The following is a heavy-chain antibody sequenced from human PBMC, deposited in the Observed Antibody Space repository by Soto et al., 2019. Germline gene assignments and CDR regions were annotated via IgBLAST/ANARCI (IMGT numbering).Heavy chain of an antibody. CDR3: ARVHRDNVVVVSATWYYGMDV. D-gene: IGHD2-15*01. V-gene: IGHV1-69*01. CDR1: GGTFSSYA. CDR2: IIPIFGTA. J-gene: IGHJ6*02. Sequence: QVQLVQSGAEVKKPGSSVKVSCKASGGTFSSYAISWVRQAPGQGLGWMGGIIPIFGTANYAQKFKGRVTITADESTSTAYMELSSLRSEETAVYYCARVHRDNVVVVSATWYYGMDVWGQGTTVTVSS.